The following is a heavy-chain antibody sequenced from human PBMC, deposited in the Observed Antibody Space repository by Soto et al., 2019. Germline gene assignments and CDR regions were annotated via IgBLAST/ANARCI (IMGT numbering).Heavy chain of an antibody. V-gene: IGHV4-39*02. D-gene: IGHD6-13*01. J-gene: IGHJ3*01. CDR2: SDYGGRT. CDR1: GGSISSSSYY. Sequence: QLQLQESGPGLVKSSETLSLTCTVSGGSISSSSYYWGWIRQPQGKGLEWIGSSDYGGRTYYNPSLKSRVTISVDTSKKYFSLRLTSVTAADSAVSYCARADPIAVAGTLSRAFDVWGQGTMVTVSS. CDR3: ARADPIAVAGTLSRAFDV.